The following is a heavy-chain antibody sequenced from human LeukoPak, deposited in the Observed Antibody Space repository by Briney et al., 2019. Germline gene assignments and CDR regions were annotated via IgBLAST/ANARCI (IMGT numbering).Heavy chain of an antibody. CDR2: IYTSGST. CDR1: GGSISSGSYY. D-gene: IGHD5-24*01. CDR3: AREIVEMAALKIDY. J-gene: IGHJ4*02. V-gene: IGHV4-61*02. Sequence: TLSLTSTVSGGSISSGSYYWSWIRQPAGKGLEWIGRIYTSGSTNYNASLKSRVTISVDTSKNQFSLKLSSVTAADTAVYYCAREIVEMAALKIDYWGQGTLVTVSS.